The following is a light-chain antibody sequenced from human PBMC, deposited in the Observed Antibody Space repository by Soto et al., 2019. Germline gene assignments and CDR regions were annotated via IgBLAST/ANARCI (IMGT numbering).Light chain of an antibody. CDR1: NIGSKS. CDR3: LVWDSRSEHYV. Sequence: SYELPQSPSVSVAPGQTVSITCGGYNIGSKSVHWYQQKPGQAPVLVVYDDSDRRSGIPERFSGSNSGNTATLTITRVEAGDEADYHCLVWDSRSEHYVFGTGTRSPS. CDR2: DDS. J-gene: IGLJ1*01. V-gene: IGLV3-21*02.